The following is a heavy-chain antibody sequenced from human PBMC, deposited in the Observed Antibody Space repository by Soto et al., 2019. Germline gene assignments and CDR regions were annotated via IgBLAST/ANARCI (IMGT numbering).Heavy chain of an antibody. CDR2: ISGSGGST. J-gene: IGHJ6*02. V-gene: IGHV3-23*01. CDR3: AKGSLAVAGYGMDV. Sequence: EVQLLESGGGLVQPGGSLRLSCAASGFTFSSYAMSWVRQAPGKGLEWVSAISGSGGSTYHADSVKGRCTISRDNARNALYLQMNRLRAEDTAVYYWAKGSLAVAGYGMDVWGQGSTVAVSS. CDR1: GFTFSSYA. D-gene: IGHD6-19*01.